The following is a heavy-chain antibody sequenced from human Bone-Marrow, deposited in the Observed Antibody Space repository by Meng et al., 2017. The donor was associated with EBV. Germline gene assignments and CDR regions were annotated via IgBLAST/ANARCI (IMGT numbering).Heavy chain of an antibody. Sequence: VQLVQSGGGLVKPGGSLRLSCAASGFTFSSYAMHWVRQAPGKGLEWVAVISYDGSNKYYADSVKGRFTISRDNSKNTLYLQMNSLRAEDTAVYYCAKEGGWWPTNWFDPWGQGTLVTVSS. CDR3: AKEGGWWPTNWFDP. V-gene: IGHV3-30-3*01. D-gene: IGHD2-15*01. CDR1: GFTFSSYA. CDR2: ISYDGSNK. J-gene: IGHJ5*02.